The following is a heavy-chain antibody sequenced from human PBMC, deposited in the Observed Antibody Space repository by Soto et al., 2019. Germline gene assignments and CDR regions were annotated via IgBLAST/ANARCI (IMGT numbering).Heavy chain of an antibody. CDR2: INHSGST. CDR3: ARRVYYGSGSYTGGWLDP. CDR1: GGSFSGYY. J-gene: IGHJ5*02. D-gene: IGHD3-10*01. Sequence: SETLSLTCAVYGGSFSGYYWSWIRQPPGKGLEWIGEINHSGSTNYNPSLKSRVTISVDTSKNQFSLKLSSVTAADTAVYYCARRVYYGSGSYTGGWLDPWGQGTLVTVSS. V-gene: IGHV4-34*01.